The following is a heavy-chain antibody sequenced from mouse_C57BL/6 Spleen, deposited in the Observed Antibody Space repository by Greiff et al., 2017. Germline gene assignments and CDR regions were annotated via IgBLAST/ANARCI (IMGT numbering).Heavy chain of an antibody. V-gene: IGHV5-17*01. CDR1: GFTFSDYG. J-gene: IGHJ1*03. D-gene: IGHD1-1*01. CDR2: ISSGSSTI. CDR3: AKCATVVKRYWYFDV. Sequence: EVQRVESGGGLVKPGGSLKLSCAASGFTFSDYGMHWVRQAPEKGLEWVAYISSGSSTIYYADTVKGRFTFARDHSKNTLFLQMTSLSSEDTALYYCAKCATVVKRYWYFDVWGTGTTVTVSS.